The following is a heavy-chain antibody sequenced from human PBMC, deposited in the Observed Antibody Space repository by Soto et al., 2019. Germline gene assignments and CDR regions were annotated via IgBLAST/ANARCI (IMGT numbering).Heavy chain of an antibody. CDR1: GFTFSSYS. D-gene: IGHD1-26*01. CDR2: ISSSSSTI. Sequence: EVQLVESGGGLVQPGGSLRLSCAASGFTFSSYSMNWVRQAPGKGLEWVSYISSSSSTIYYADSVKGRFTISRDNAKNSLYLQMNGLRDEDTAVYYCARDGGELYFDYWGQGTLVTVSS. CDR3: ARDGGELYFDY. J-gene: IGHJ4*02. V-gene: IGHV3-48*02.